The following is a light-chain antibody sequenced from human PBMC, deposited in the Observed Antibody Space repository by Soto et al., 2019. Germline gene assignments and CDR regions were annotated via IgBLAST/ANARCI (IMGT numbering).Light chain of an antibody. CDR3: QQYNNWPPWT. J-gene: IGKJ1*01. CDR2: GTS. Sequence: EIVMTQSPATLSVSPGERATLSCRASQSVSSNLAWYQQKPGQAPRLLIYGTSTRATGIPARFSGSGSGTEFTLTISSPQSEDFAVYYCQQYNNWPPWTFCQGTKVEIK. CDR1: QSVSSN. V-gene: IGKV3-15*01.